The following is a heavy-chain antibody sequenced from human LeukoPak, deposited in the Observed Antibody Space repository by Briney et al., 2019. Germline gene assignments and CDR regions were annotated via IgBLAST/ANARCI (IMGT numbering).Heavy chain of an antibody. V-gene: IGHV3-30*18. Sequence: PGRSLRLSCAASGFTFSSYGMHWVRQAPGKGLEWVAVISYDGSNKYYADSVKGRFTISRDNSQNTLYLQMNSLRAEDTAVYYCAKDESYYYDSSGSDYWGQGTLVTVSS. CDR2: ISYDGSNK. CDR3: AKDESYYYDSSGSDY. D-gene: IGHD3-22*01. J-gene: IGHJ4*02. CDR1: GFTFSSYG.